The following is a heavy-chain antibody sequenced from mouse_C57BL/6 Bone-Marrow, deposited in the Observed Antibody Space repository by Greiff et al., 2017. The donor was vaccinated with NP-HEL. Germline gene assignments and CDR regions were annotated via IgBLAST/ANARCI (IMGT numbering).Heavy chain of an antibody. CDR2: IDPSDSYT. J-gene: IGHJ2*01. Sequence: QVQLQQPGAELVMPGASVKLSCKASGYTFTSYWMHWVKQRPGQGLERIGEIDPSDSYTNYNQKFKGKSTLTVDKSSSTAYMQLSSLTSEDSAVYYCAKGGGGLYFDYWGQGTTLTVSS. CDR1: GYTFTSYW. V-gene: IGHV1-69*01. CDR3: AKGGGGLYFDY. D-gene: IGHD1-1*02.